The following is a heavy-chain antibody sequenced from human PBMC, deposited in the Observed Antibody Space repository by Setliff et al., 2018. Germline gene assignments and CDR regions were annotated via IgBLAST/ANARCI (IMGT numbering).Heavy chain of an antibody. J-gene: IGHJ4*02. V-gene: IGHV1-69*06. D-gene: IGHD2-15*01. CDR2: IIPIFGTS. Sequence: ASVKVSCKASGGTFNTYVISWVRQAPSQGLEWMGMIIPIFGTSNYAQKFQGRVTITADKSTSTAYMELSSLRSEDTAVYYCARGPAVHCSGGSCYLDYWGQGTLVTVSS. CDR3: ARGPAVHCSGGSCYLDY. CDR1: GGTFNTYV.